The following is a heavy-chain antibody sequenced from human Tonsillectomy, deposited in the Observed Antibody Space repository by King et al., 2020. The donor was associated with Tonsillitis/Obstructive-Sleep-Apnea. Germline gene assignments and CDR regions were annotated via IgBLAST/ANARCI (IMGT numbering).Heavy chain of an antibody. CDR1: GFTVSSNY. J-gene: IGHJ3*02. V-gene: IGHV3-53*01. CDR3: ARDKGIQGLLPTPEAFDI. CDR2: IYSGGST. D-gene: IGHD3-22*01. Sequence: VQLVESGGGLIQPGGSLRLSCAASGFTVSSNYMSWVRQAPGKGLEWVSVIYSGGSTYYADSVKGRFTISRDNSKNTLYLQMNSLRAEDTAVYYCARDKGIQGLLPTPEAFDIWGQGTMVTVSS.